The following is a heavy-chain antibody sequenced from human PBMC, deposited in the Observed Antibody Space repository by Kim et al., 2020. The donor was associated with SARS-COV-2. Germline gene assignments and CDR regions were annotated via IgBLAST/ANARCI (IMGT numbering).Heavy chain of an antibody. J-gene: IGHJ6*01. CDR1: GFTFSSYG. CDR3: AKDLTYGDYYYYGMDV. CDR2: ISYDGSNK. V-gene: IGHV3-30*18. D-gene: IGHD4-17*01. Sequence: GGSLRLSCAASGFTFSSYGMHWVRQAPGKGLEWVAVISYDGSNKYYADSVKGRFTISRDNSKNTLYLQMNSLRAEDTAVYYCAKDLTYGDYYYYGMDVWG.